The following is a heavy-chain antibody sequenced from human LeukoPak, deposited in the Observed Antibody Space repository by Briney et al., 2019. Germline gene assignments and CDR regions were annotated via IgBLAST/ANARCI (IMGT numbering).Heavy chain of an antibody. Sequence: GGSLRLSWAASGFTFRSYAMSWVRQAPGKGLEWVSIISDSGDSTYYADSVKGRFTISRDNSKNTLYMQMNSLRTEDTALYYCAKGAGGVCGDNNCYSRVFDYWGQGTLVTVSS. CDR1: GFTFRSYA. CDR3: AKGAGGVCGDNNCYSRVFDY. J-gene: IGHJ4*02. V-gene: IGHV3-23*01. D-gene: IGHD2-15*01. CDR2: ISDSGDST.